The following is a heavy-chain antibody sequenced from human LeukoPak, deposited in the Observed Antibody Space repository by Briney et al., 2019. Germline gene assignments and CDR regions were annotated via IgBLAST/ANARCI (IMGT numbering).Heavy chain of an antibody. CDR2: IYPADSDT. CDR3: ARSRGSGSYYTPFDY. CDR1: GYSFTNYW. D-gene: IGHD3-10*01. V-gene: IGHV5-51*01. J-gene: IGHJ4*02. Sequence: GESLKISCKGSGYSFTNYWIGWVRQMPGKGLEWMGIIYPADSDTRYSPSFQGQVTISADKSISTAYLQWSSLKASDTAMYYCARSRGSGSYYTPFDYWGQGTLVTVSS.